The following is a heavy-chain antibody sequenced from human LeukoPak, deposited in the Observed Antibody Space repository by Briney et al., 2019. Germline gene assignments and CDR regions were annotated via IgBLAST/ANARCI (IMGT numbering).Heavy chain of an antibody. CDR3: AREVEMATSVAFDI. CDR2: IYYSGST. V-gene: IGHV4-59*01. CDR1: GGSISSYY. Sequence: SETLPLTCTVSGGSISSYYWSWIRQPPGKGLEWIGYIYYSGSTNYNPSLKSRVTISVDTSKNQFSLKLSSVTAADTAVYYCAREVEMATSVAFDIWGQGTMVTVSS. J-gene: IGHJ3*02. D-gene: IGHD5-24*01.